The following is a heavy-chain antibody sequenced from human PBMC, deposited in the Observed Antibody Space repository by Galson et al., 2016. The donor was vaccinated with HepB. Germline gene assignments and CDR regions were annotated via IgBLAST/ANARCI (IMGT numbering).Heavy chain of an antibody. V-gene: IGHV3-11*01. J-gene: IGHJ5*02. CDR1: GFKFGDYY. CDR3: AREGMGRYWLDP. CDR2: ISSNGHSK. Sequence: SLRLSCAASGFKFGDYYMRWIRQAPGKGLEWISYISSNGHSKFYADSVKGRFTVSRDNARNSLSLQMNSLRPDDTAVYYCAREGMGRYWLDPWGQGTLVTVSS. D-gene: IGHD3-10*01.